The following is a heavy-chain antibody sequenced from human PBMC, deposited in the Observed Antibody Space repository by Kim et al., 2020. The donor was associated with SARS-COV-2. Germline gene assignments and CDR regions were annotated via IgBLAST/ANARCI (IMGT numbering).Heavy chain of an antibody. D-gene: IGHD3-9*01. CDR1: GFTFSGSA. V-gene: IGHV3-73*01. J-gene: IGHJ5*02. CDR2: IRSKANSYAA. Sequence: GGSLRLSCAASGFTFSGSAMHWVRQASGKGLEWVGRIRSKANSYAAAYAASVKGRFTISREDSKNTEYLQMNSLKTEDTAVYYCYIFESPNWFDPWGQGT. CDR3: YIFESPNWFDP.